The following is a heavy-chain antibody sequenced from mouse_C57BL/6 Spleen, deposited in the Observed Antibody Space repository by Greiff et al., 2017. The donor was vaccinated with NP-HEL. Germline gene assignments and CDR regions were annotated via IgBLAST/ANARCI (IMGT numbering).Heavy chain of an antibody. CDR3: AIATFYAMDY. CDR2: INPSNGGT. D-gene: IGHD1-1*01. CDR1: GYTFTSYW. Sequence: QVQLQQPGTELVKPGASLKLSCKASGYTFTSYWMHWVKQRPGQGLEWIGYINPSNGGTNYNETFKSKATLTVDKSSSTAYMQLSSLTSEDSAVYYCAIATFYAMDYWGQGTSVTVSS. V-gene: IGHV1-53*01. J-gene: IGHJ4*01.